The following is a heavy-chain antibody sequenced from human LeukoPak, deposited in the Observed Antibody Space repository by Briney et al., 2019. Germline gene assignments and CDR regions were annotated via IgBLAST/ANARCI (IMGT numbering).Heavy chain of an antibody. CDR3: ARDGRYCSGGSCYSPHN. J-gene: IGHJ1*01. Sequence: SVKVSCKASGGTFSSYAISWVRQAPGQGLEWMGGIIPIFGTANYTQKFQGRVTITTDESTSTAYMELSSLRSEDTAVYYCARDGRYCSGGSCYSPHNWGQGTLVTVSS. D-gene: IGHD2-15*01. CDR2: IIPIFGTA. CDR1: GGTFSSYA. V-gene: IGHV1-69*05.